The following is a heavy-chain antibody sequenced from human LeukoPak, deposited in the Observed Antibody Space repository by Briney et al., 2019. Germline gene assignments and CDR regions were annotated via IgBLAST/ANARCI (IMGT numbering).Heavy chain of an antibody. CDR2: IYTSGST. Sequence: SETLSLTCTVSGGSTSSYYWSWIRQPPGKGLEWIGYIYTSGSTNYNPSLKSRVTISVDTSKNQFSLKLSSVTAADTAVYYCARHISGRIAAAFDYWGQGTLVTVSS. CDR1: GGSTSSYY. D-gene: IGHD6-13*01. CDR3: ARHISGRIAAAFDY. J-gene: IGHJ4*02. V-gene: IGHV4-4*09.